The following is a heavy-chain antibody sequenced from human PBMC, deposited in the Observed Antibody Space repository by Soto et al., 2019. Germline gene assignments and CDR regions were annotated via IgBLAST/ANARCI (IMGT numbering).Heavy chain of an antibody. Sequence: GGSLRLSCAASGFTFSSYGMHWVRQAPGKGLEWVAVISYDGSNKYYADSVKGRFTISRDNSKNTLYLQMNSLRAGDTAVDYCAKSERKRGYCSGGSCHRLDLRDGAFDYWGQGTLVTVSS. CDR3: AKSERKRGYCSGGSCHRLDLRDGAFDY. CDR1: GFTFSSYG. J-gene: IGHJ4*02. CDR2: ISYDGSNK. V-gene: IGHV3-30*18. D-gene: IGHD2-15*01.